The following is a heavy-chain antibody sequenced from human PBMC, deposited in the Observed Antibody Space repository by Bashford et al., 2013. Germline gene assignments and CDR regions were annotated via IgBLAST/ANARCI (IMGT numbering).Heavy chain of an antibody. D-gene: IGHD3-10*01. CDR2: IYYSGST. V-gene: IGHV4-31*03. CDR3: ARLGSGALRDAFDI. Sequence: SETLSLTCTVSGGSISSGGYYWSWIRQHPGKGLEWIGYIYYSGSTYYNPSLKSRVTISVDTSKNQFSLKLSSVTAADTAVYYCARLGSGALRDAFDIWGQGTMVTVSS. CDR1: GGSISSGGYY. J-gene: IGHJ3*02.